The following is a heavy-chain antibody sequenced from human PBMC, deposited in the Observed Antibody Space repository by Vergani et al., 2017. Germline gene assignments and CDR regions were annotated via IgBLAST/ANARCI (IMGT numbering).Heavy chain of an antibody. V-gene: IGHV4-59*01. CDR1: GASMSGYY. CDR2: MYHRGST. Sequence: QVRLQESGPGLVKPSETLSLTCSVPGASMSGYYWSWIRQPPGKELEWIGYMYHRGSTNYNPALETRVTISGDTSKNQFSLKLNSVTAADTAVYYCGRVADFYGLGSRLLDLWGQGILGTGSS. J-gene: IGHJ4*03. CDR3: GRVADFYGLGSRLLDL. D-gene: IGHD3-10*01.